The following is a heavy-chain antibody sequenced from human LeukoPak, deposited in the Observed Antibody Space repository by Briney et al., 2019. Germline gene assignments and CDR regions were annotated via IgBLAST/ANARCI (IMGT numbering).Heavy chain of an antibody. V-gene: IGHV4-61*02. D-gene: IGHD3-3*01. J-gene: IGHJ4*02. Sequence: SETLSLTCTVSDGSISSGSYYWSWIRQPAGKGLEWIGRIYTSGSTNYNPSLKSRVTISVDTSKNQLSLKLSSVTAADTAVYYCARGYDFWSGYFFDYWGQGTLVTVSS. CDR2: IYTSGST. CDR1: DGSISSGSYY. CDR3: ARGYDFWSGYFFDY.